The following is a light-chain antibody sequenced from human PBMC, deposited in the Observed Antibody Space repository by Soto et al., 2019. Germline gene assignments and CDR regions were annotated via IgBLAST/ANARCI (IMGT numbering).Light chain of an antibody. CDR1: SGSDSTSYY. CDR2: STN. Sequence: QTVVTQEPSFSVSPGRTVTLTCGLSSGSDSTSYYPSWYQQTPGQAPRTLIYSTNTRSSGVPDRFSGSILGNKAALTITGAQADDESDYYCVLYMGSGISVFGSGTQLTVL. V-gene: IGLV8-61*01. J-gene: IGLJ6*01. CDR3: VLYMGSGISV.